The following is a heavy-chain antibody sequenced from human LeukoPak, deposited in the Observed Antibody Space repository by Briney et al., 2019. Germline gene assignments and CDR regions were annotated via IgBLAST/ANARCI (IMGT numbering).Heavy chain of an antibody. J-gene: IGHJ4*02. Sequence: GGSPRLSCTASGFTFSDYWMSFFRQAPGKGLEWISYISSSGSTMSYADSVKGRFTISRDNAKNSLYLQMNSLRVEDTAVYYCARLVTLASAGTVDYWGQGTLVTVSS. V-gene: IGHV3-11*01. CDR1: GFTFSDYW. D-gene: IGHD6-13*01. CDR3: ARLVTLASAGTVDY. CDR2: ISSSGSTM.